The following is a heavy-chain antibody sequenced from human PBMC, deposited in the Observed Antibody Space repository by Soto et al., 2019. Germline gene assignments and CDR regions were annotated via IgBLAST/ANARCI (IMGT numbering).Heavy chain of an antibody. CDR3: ARELRYIETYDFRYYFDY. Sequence: ASVKVSCKDSGYTFTSYGISWVRQAPGQGLERMGWISTNNDNTNYAQKLQGRVTMTTDTSTSTAYMELRSLRSDDTAVYYCARELRYIETYDFRYYFDYWGQGTLVTVSS. V-gene: IGHV1-18*01. D-gene: IGHD3-3*01. J-gene: IGHJ4*02. CDR2: ISTNNDNT. CDR1: GYTFTSYG.